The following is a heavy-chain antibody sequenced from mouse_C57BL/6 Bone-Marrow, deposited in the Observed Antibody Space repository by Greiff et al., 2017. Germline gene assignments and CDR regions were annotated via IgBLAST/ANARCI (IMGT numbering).Heavy chain of an antibody. V-gene: IGHV5-12*01. D-gene: IGHD2-1*01. J-gene: IGHJ4*01. CDR1: GFTFSDYY. CDR3: ARPLLLGYAMDY. CDR2: ISNGGGST. Sequence: EVQRVESGGGLVQPGGSLKLSCAASGFTFSDYYMYWVRQTPEKRLEWVAYISNGGGSTYYPDTVKGRFTISRDNAKNTLYLQMSRLKSEDTAMYYCARPLLLGYAMDYWGQGTSVTVSS.